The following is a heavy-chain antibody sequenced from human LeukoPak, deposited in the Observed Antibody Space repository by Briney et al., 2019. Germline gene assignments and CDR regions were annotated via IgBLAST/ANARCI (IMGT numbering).Heavy chain of an antibody. CDR1: GESLNGHY. CDR3: AKNGQSGFSFDP. J-gene: IGHJ5*02. CDR2: GDDSGGT. D-gene: IGHD2-8*01. Sequence: SETPSLTCAVYGESLNGHYWSWIRQPPGKGLEWIGEGDDSGGTKFNPSLKGRVTISADTSKNQFSLKLTSVTAADTAVYYCAKNGQSGFSFDPWGQGTLVTVSS. V-gene: IGHV4-34*01.